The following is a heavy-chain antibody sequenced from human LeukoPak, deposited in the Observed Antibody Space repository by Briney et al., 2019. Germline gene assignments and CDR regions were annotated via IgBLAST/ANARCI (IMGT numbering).Heavy chain of an antibody. D-gene: IGHD3-22*01. Sequence: PSETLSLTCTVSGGSISSGGYYWSWVRQHPGKGLEWIGYIYYSGSTYYNPSLKSRVTISVDTSRNQFSLKLSSVTAADTAVYYCASGYDSSGYYLVYWGQGTLVTVSS. CDR3: ASGYDSSGYYLVY. V-gene: IGHV4-31*03. J-gene: IGHJ4*02. CDR1: GGSISSGGYY. CDR2: IYYSGST.